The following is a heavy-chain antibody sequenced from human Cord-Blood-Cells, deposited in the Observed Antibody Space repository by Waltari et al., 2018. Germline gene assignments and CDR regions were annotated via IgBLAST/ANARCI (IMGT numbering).Heavy chain of an antibody. V-gene: IGHV1-2*02. CDR2: INPNSGGT. CDR3: ATATYYYDSSGYPDYYYGMDV. J-gene: IGHJ6*02. CDR1: GYTFTGYY. Sequence: QVQLVQSGAEVKKPGASVKVSCKASGYTFTGYYMHWVRQAPGQGLEWMGWINPNSGGTNYEQKFQGRVTMTRDTSISTAYMELSRLRSDDTAVYYCATATYYYDSSGYPDYYYGMDVWGQGTTVTVSS. D-gene: IGHD3-22*01.